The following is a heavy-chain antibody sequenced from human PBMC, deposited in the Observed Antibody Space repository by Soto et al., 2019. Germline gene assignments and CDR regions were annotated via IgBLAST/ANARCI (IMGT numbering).Heavy chain of an antibody. D-gene: IGHD1-1*01. Sequence: TSETLSLTCAVSGGSISSSNWWSWVRQPPGKGLEWIGEIYHSGSTNYNPSLKSRVTISVDKSKNQFSLKLSSVTAADTAVYYCARVGVQLERRLVLWYFDYWGQGTLVTVSS. J-gene: IGHJ4*02. CDR3: ARVGVQLERRLVLWYFDY. CDR1: GGSISSSNW. V-gene: IGHV4-4*02. CDR2: IYHSGST.